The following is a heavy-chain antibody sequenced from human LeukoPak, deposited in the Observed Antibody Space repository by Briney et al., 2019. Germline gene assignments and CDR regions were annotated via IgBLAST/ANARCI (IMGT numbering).Heavy chain of an antibody. V-gene: IGHV4-34*01. CDR2: INHRGST. Sequence: EALSLTCAVYGGSFSGYHWSWIRQPPGKGLEWIGEINHRGSTNYNPSLKSRVTMSVDTSKNQFSLKLSSVTAADTAVYYCARGRGAARFVTIEFDYWGQGALVTVSS. CDR3: ARGRGAARFVTIEFDY. J-gene: IGHJ4*02. CDR1: GGSFSGYH. D-gene: IGHD6-6*01.